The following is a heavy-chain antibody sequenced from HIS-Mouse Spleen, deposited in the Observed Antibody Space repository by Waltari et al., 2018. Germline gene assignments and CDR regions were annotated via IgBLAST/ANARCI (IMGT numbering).Heavy chain of an antibody. CDR1: GGSISSRSYY. J-gene: IGHJ2*01. D-gene: IGHD6-13*01. V-gene: IGHV4-39*07. CDR2: IYYSGGT. Sequence: QLQLQESGPGLVKPSETLSLTCTVSGGSISSRSYYWGWIRQPPGKGLEGIGSIYYSGGTYYNPALKSRDTISVETSKNQFSRKLSSVTAADTAVYYCAREIPYSSSWYDWYFDLWGRGTLVTVSS. CDR3: AREIPYSSSWYDWYFDL.